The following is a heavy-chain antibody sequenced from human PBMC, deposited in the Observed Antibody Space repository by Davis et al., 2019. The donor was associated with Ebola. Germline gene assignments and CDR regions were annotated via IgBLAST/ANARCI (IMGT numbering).Heavy chain of an antibody. Sequence: PGGSLRLSCAASGFSISDHYMSWVRQAPGKGLEFVAAITEDAVSTYTSHSVRGRFTITRDNSQNTTDLQMGGLRREDTAVYYCARATDRGWLDYLDSWGRGVLVTVSP. D-gene: IGHD3-10*01. CDR1: GFSISDHY. CDR2: ITEDAVST. V-gene: IGHV3-64*01. CDR3: ARATDRGWLDYLDS. J-gene: IGHJ4*02.